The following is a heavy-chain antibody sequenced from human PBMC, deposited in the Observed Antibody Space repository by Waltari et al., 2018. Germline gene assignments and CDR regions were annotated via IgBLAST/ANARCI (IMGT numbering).Heavy chain of an antibody. D-gene: IGHD6-19*01. V-gene: IGHV1-2*04. Sequence: QVQLVQSGAEVKKPGASVKVSCKASGYTFTGYYMHWVRQAPGQGLEWMGWINPNSGGTSYAQKFQGWVTMTRDTSISTAYMELSRLRSDETAVYYCARARSGIAGAGTGAFDIWGQGTMVTVSS. CDR2: INPNSGGT. CDR1: GYTFTGYY. J-gene: IGHJ3*02. CDR3: ARARSGIAGAGTGAFDI.